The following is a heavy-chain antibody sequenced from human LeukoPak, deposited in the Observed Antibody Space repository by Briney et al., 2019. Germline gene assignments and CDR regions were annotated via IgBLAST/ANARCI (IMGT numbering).Heavy chain of an antibody. CDR1: GGSISSYY. J-gene: IGHJ4*02. Sequence: SETLSLTCTVSGGSISSYYWSWIRQPPGKGLEWIGYIYYSGSTNYNPSLKSRVTISVDTSKNQFSLKLSSVTAADTAVYYCARSDSSGYYATLDYWGQGTLVTVSS. CDR3: ARSDSSGYYATLDY. CDR2: IYYSGST. V-gene: IGHV4-59*01. D-gene: IGHD3-22*01.